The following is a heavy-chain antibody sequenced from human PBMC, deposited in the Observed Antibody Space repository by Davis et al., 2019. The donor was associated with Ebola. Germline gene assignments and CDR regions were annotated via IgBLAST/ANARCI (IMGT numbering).Heavy chain of an antibody. CDR1: GFTFSTYA. Sequence: GESLKISCAASGFTFSTYAMSWVRQAPGKGLEWVSAISGSGGSTYYADSVKGRFTVSRDNSKNTLYLQMNSLRAEDTALYYCAKVGHATTGYWGQGTLVTVSS. CDR2: ISGSGGST. D-gene: IGHD2-8*02. V-gene: IGHV3-23*01. CDR3: AKVGHATTGY. J-gene: IGHJ4*02.